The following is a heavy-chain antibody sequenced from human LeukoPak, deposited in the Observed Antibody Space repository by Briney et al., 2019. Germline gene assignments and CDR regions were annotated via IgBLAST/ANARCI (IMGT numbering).Heavy chain of an antibody. D-gene: IGHD3-22*01. CDR3: ARSGHRRLHCDNLAFDM. V-gene: IGHV1-18*01. CDR1: GYTFTNYG. Sequence: ASVTVCCKTSGYTFTNYGLTWVRLAPGQRPERKGWISGYNGHTNYAQKFQGRVTMSRDTSTTTAYMQLRSLGSGDTVIYYCARSGHRRLHCDNLAFDMWAQGTLVTVSS. CDR2: ISGYNGHT. J-gene: IGHJ3*02.